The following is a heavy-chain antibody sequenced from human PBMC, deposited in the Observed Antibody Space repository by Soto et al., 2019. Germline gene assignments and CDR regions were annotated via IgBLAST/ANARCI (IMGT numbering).Heavy chain of an antibody. D-gene: IGHD1-1*01. Sequence: QVQLVESGGGVVQPGRSLRLSCAASGFTFSSYGMHWVRQAPGKGLEWVAVISYDGSNKYYADSVKGRFTISRDNSKNTLYLQMNGLRAEDTAVYYCATSNELDYWGQGTLVTVSS. CDR1: GFTFSSYG. J-gene: IGHJ4*02. V-gene: IGHV3-30*03. CDR3: ATSNELDY. CDR2: ISYDGSNK.